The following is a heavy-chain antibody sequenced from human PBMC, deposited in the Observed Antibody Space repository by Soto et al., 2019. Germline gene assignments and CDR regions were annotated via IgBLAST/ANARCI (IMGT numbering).Heavy chain of an antibody. D-gene: IGHD2-15*01. CDR3: AQDISASGRCSDY. CDR2: ISYDGSNE. Sequence: QVQLVESGGGVVQPGRSLRLSCEASGFTFSSYGMHWVRQAPGKGLEWVAFISYDGSNEYYADSVRGRFAISRDNSRNAVSLQLSSLRGEHTAAYSCAQDISASGRCSDYWGQGSLVTVSS. J-gene: IGHJ4*02. CDR1: GFTFSSYG. V-gene: IGHV3-30*18.